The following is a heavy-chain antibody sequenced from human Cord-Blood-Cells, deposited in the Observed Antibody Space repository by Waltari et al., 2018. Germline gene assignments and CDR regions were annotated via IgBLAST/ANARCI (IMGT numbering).Heavy chain of an antibody. D-gene: IGHD2-2*01. J-gene: IGHJ3*02. V-gene: IGHV1-69*09. Sequence: QVQLVQSGAEVKKPGSSVKVSCKASGGTFSSYAISWVRQATGQGLEWMGRIIPILGIANDAQKFQGRVTITADKSTSTAYMELSSLRSEDTAVYYCARDTCSSTSCYANDAFDIWGQGTMVTVSS. CDR3: ARDTCSSTSCYANDAFDI. CDR1: GGTFSSYA. CDR2: IIPILGIA.